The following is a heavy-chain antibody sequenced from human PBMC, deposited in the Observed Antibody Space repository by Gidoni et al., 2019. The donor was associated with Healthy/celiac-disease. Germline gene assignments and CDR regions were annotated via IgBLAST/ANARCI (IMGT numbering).Heavy chain of an antibody. CDR2: INHSGST. V-gene: IGHV4-34*01. Sequence: QVQLQQWGAGLLKPSETLSLTCAVYVGSFTGYYCSWIRQPPGKGLEWIGEINHSGSTNYNPSLKSRVTISVDTSKNQFSLKLSSVTAADTAVYYCARGDPVVPAASRGYGMDVWGQGTTVTVSS. CDR3: ARGDPVVPAASRGYGMDV. D-gene: IGHD2-2*01. J-gene: IGHJ6*02. CDR1: VGSFTGYY.